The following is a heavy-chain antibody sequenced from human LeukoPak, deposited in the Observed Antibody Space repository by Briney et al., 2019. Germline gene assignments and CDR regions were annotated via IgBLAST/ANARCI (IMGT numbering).Heavy chain of an antibody. V-gene: IGHV3-7*05. Sequence: PGGSLRLSCAASGFSFSGHWMNWVRQPPGKGLEWVANIKADGSEKYYVDSVKGRFTISRDDAKRTVDLQMDNLRAEDTAIYYCAYRNNFEYWGQGGQVTVSS. CDR2: IKADGSEK. D-gene: IGHD1-26*01. CDR3: AYRNNFEY. J-gene: IGHJ4*02. CDR1: GFSFSGHW.